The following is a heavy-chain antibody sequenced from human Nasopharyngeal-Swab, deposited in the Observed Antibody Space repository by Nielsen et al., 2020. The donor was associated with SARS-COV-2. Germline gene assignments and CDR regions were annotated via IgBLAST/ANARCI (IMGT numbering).Heavy chain of an antibody. Sequence: WVRQAPGQRLEWMGWINAGNGNTKYSQKFQGRVTMTRDTSTSTVYMELSSLRSEDTAVYYCARVFRWGAFDYWGQGTLVTVSS. V-gene: IGHV1-3*01. CDR3: ARVFRWGAFDY. CDR2: INAGNGNT. D-gene: IGHD3-16*01. J-gene: IGHJ4*02.